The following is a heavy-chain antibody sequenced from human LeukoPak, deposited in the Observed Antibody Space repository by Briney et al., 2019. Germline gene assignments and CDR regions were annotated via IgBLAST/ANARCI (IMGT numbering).Heavy chain of an antibody. J-gene: IGHJ6*02. CDR3: ARSQESSWGHYYYYYGMDV. V-gene: IGHV3-64*02. CDR1: GFTFSSYA. Sequence: GGSLRLSCAASGFTFSSYAMHWVRQAPGKGLEYVSAISSNGGSTYYADSVKGRFTISRDNSKNTLYLQMGSLRAEDMAVYYCARSQESSWGHYYYYYGMDVWGQGTTVTVSS. D-gene: IGHD6-13*01. CDR2: ISSNGGST.